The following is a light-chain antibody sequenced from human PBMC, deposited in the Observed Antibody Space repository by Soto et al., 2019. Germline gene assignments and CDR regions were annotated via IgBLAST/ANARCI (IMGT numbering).Light chain of an antibody. CDR1: QSVSSSY. CDR3: QQYGSSPLT. CDR2: GAS. Sequence: EIVLTQSPGTLSLSPGERATLSCRASQSVSSSYLAWYQQKPGQAPRLLIYGASSRATGIPDRFSGSGSGTDFTLTISRLEPEDFAVYYCQQYGSSPLTFGPGTQVYIK. J-gene: IGKJ3*01. V-gene: IGKV3-20*01.